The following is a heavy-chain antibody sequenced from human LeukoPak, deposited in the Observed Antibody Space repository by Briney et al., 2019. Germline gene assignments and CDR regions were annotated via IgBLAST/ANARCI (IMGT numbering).Heavy chain of an antibody. CDR1: GGSISSYY. V-gene: IGHV4-59*01. D-gene: IGHD1-7*01. Sequence: SETLSLTCTVSGGSISSYYWSWIRQPPGKGLEWIGYIYYSGSTNYNPSLKSRVTISVDTSKNQFSLKLSSVTAADTAVYYCAKGKSRGITGTTYYFDYWGQGTLVTVSS. J-gene: IGHJ4*02. CDR3: AKGKSRGITGTTYYFDY. CDR2: IYYSGST.